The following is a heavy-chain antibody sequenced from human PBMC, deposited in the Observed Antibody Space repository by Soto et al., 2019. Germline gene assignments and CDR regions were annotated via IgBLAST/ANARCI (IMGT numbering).Heavy chain of an antibody. D-gene: IGHD5-18*01. V-gene: IGHV1-46*01. J-gene: IGHJ4*02. Sequence: SVKVSCKASGYTFTHYYIHWVRQAPGQGLEGMGIINPNGGITTYAQNFRAGFSMTRDTSTSTVYMELSSLRSEDSAVYYCATSVNSAMDFDYWGQGTMVTVSS. CDR3: ATSVNSAMDFDY. CDR2: INPNGGIT. CDR1: GYTFTHYY.